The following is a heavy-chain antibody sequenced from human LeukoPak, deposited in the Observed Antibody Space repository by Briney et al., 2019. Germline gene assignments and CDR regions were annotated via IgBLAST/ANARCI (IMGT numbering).Heavy chain of an antibody. CDR3: ARDGRNRGDQDY. J-gene: IGHJ4*02. Sequence: SVKVSCKASGGTFSSYAISWVRQAPGQGLEWMGGIIPIFGTANYAQKFQGRVTITTDESTSTAYMELSSPRSEDTAVYYCARDGRNRGDQDYWGQGTLVTVSS. D-gene: IGHD4-17*01. CDR1: GGTFSSYA. V-gene: IGHV1-69*05. CDR2: IIPIFGTA.